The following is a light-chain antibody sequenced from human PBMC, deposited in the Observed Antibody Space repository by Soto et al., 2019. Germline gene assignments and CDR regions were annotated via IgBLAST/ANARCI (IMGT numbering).Light chain of an antibody. V-gene: IGLV1-51*01. CDR2: DNN. CDR1: SSNIGNNY. J-gene: IGLJ2*01. CDR3: GTWDSSPSAAEV. Sequence: QSVLTQPPSVSAAPGQKVTISCSGSSSNIGNNYVSWYQQLPGTAPKLLIYDNNKRPSGIPDRFSGSKSGTSATLDITGLQTGDEADYYCGTWDSSPSAAEVFGGGTKLTVL.